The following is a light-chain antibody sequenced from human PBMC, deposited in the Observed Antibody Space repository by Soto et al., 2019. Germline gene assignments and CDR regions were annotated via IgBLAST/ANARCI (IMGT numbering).Light chain of an antibody. CDR3: GSWDSSLSADV. CDR1: SSNIGGNS. Sequence: QSVLTQPPSVSAAPGQKVTISCSGSSSNIGGNSVSWYQQLPGTAPKLLIYYDNKRPSGSPDRFSGSKSGTSATLGITGFQTGDEADYYCGSWDSSLSADVFGTGTKVTVL. CDR2: YDN. J-gene: IGLJ1*01. V-gene: IGLV1-51*01.